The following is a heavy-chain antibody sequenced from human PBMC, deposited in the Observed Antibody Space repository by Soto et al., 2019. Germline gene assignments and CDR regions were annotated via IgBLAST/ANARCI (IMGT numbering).Heavy chain of an antibody. CDR1: SYSIRGGFY. Sequence: PSETLSLTCAVSSYSIRGGFYWAWIRQPPGKGLEWIGNIYHTGSAHYNPSLKSRVTMSVDTSKNKFSLRLTSVTAADTAVYYCARLTIFEYWFDPWGQGILVTVSS. CDR2: IYHTGSA. D-gene: IGHD3-3*01. J-gene: IGHJ5*02. V-gene: IGHV4-38-2*01. CDR3: ARLTIFEYWFDP.